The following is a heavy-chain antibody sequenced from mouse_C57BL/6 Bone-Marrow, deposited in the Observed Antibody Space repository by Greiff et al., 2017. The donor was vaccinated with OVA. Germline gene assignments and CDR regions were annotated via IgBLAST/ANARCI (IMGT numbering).Heavy chain of an antibody. D-gene: IGHD1-1*02. CDR1: GYTFTDYY. J-gene: IGHJ2*01. CDR3: ARDYGSFDY. Sequence: VKLVESGAELVRPGASVKLSCKASGYTFTDYYINWVKQRPGQGLEWIARIYPGSGNTYYNEKFKGKATLTAEKSSSTAYMQLSSLTSEDSAVYFCARDYGSFDYWGQGTTLTVSS. CDR2: IYPGSGNT. V-gene: IGHV1-76*01.